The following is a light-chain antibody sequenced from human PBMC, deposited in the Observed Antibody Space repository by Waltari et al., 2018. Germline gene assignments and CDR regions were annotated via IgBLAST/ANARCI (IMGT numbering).Light chain of an antibody. CDR2: GTS. J-gene: IGKJ1*01. V-gene: IGKV3-20*01. CDR3: QHYVSLPVT. Sequence: EIVLTQSPGTLSLSPGERATLSCRASQSIGRSLAWYQQKPGQPLRLLIYGTSNRATGIPDRFSGGGSATDFSLTISRLEPEDVAMYYCQHYVSLPVTFGQGTKVEIK. CDR1: QSIGRS.